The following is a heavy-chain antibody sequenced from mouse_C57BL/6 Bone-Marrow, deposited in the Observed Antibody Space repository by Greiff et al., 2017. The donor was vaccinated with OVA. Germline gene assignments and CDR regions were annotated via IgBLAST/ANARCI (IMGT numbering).Heavy chain of an antibody. V-gene: IGHV1-7*01. J-gene: IGHJ2*01. CDR2: INPSSGYT. CDR1: GYTFTSYW. D-gene: IGHD1-1*01. Sequence: VQVVESGAELAKPGASVKLSCKASGYTFTSYWMHRVKQRPGQGLEWIGYINPSSGYTKYNQKFKDKATLTADKSSSTAYMQLSSLTYEDSAVYYCARALLRFDYWGQGTTLTVSS. CDR3: ARALLRFDY.